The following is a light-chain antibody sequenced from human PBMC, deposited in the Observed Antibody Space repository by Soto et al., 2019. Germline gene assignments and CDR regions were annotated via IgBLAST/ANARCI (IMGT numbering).Light chain of an antibody. Sequence: QSALTQPASVSGSPGQSITISCTGGSSDVGYHKYVSWYQQYPGKAPKLMIYEVSNRPSGVSNRFSGSKSGNTASLTISGLQAEDEADYYCSSYTSSGTGVFGGGTKVTVL. V-gene: IGLV2-14*01. CDR3: SSYTSSGTGV. CDR1: SSDVGYHKY. CDR2: EVS. J-gene: IGLJ3*02.